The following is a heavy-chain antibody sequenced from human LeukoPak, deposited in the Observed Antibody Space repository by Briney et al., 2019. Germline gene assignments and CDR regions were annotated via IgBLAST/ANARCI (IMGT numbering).Heavy chain of an antibody. CDR3: AREIFNGFDI. V-gene: IGHV3-30-3*01. J-gene: IGHJ3*02. CDR1: GFTFRSYA. CDR2: ISYDGSNK. Sequence: GGSLRLSCAGSGFTFRSYAMHWVRQAPGKGLEWVAVISYDGSNKDYADSVKGRFTISRDNSKNTLFLQMNSLRAEDTAVYYCAREIFNGFDIWGQGTMVTVS.